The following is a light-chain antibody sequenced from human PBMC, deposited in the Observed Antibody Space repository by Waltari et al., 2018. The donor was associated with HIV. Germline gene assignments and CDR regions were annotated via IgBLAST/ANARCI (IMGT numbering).Light chain of an antibody. CDR3: QVWYSGSAHLVV. Sequence: SYVLTQPPSVSVAPGQTARITGGGKTFDSTSVPWYQQRPGQAPLLVVHADSDRPSGIPERFSGSNSGTTAALTISSVEAGDEADYYCQVWYSGSAHLVVFGGGTRLTVL. CDR2: ADS. J-gene: IGLJ2*01. V-gene: IGLV3-21*02. CDR1: TFDSTS.